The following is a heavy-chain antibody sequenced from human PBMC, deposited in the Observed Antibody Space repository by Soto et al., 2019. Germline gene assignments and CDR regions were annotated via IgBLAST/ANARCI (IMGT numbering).Heavy chain of an antibody. Sequence: GGSLRLSCAASGFTFSSYAMSWVRQAPGKGLEWVSAISGSGGSTYYADAVKGRFTISTDNSKNTLYLQMNSLRAEATAVYYCAKAGSIAARPHYYYYMDVWGKGTTVTVSS. CDR1: GFTFSSYA. J-gene: IGHJ6*03. CDR2: ISGSGGST. CDR3: AKAGSIAARPHYYYYMDV. V-gene: IGHV3-23*01. D-gene: IGHD6-6*01.